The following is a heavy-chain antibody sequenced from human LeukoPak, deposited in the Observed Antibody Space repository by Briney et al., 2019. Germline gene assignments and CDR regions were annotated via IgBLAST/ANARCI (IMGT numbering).Heavy chain of an antibody. CDR3: ARQNGGSWNYYYYMDV. CDR1: GGSFSGYY. J-gene: IGHJ6*03. D-gene: IGHD1-26*01. CDR2: INHSGST. V-gene: IGHV4-34*01. Sequence: SETLSLTCAVYGGSFSGYYWSWIRQPPGKGLEWIGEINHSGSTNYNPSLKSRVTISVDTSKNQFSLKLSSVTAADTAVCYCARQNGGSWNYYYYMDVWGKGTTVTVSS.